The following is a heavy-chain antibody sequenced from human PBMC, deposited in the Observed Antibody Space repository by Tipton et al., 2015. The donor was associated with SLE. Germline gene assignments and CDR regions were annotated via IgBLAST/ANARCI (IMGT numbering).Heavy chain of an antibody. V-gene: IGHV4-59*01. J-gene: IGHJ4*02. Sequence: TLSLTCNVSGGPITGYFWSWVRQPPGERPECLGYLSNRGGTKYNPSLKSRVSISADTSKNLFSLKLKSLIAADTAVYYCARGGAVLKVWGQGILVTVSS. D-gene: IGHD3-10*01. CDR1: GGPITGYF. CDR2: LSNRGGT. CDR3: ARGGAVLKV.